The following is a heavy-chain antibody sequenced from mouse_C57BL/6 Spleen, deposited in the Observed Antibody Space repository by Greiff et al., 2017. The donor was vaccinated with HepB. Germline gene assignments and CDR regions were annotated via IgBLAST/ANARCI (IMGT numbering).Heavy chain of an antibody. V-gene: IGHV1-76*01. CDR1: GYTFTDYY. D-gene: IGHD2-1*01. CDR2: IYPGSGNT. J-gene: IGHJ2*01. CDR3: ARGGVYGNYYFDY. Sequence: QVQLKESGAELVRPGASVKLSCKASGYTFTDYYINWVKQRPGQGLEWIARIYPGSGNTYYNEKFKGKATLTAEKSSSTAYMQLSSLTSEDSAVYFCARGGVYGNYYFDYWGQGTTLTVSS.